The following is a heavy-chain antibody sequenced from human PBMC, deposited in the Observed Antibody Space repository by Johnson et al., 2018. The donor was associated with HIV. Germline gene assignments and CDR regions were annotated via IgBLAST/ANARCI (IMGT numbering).Heavy chain of an antibody. J-gene: IGHJ3*02. CDR2: INWNGGST. V-gene: IGHV3-20*04. CDR1: GFTFDDYG. Sequence: VQLVESGGGVVRPGGSLRLSCVASGFTFDDYGMSWVRQAPGKGLEWVSGINWNGGSTGYTDSVKGRFTISRDNAKNSLYLQMKSLRAEDTALYYCARVLRLGDIAVLSHAFDIWGQGTMVTVSS. CDR3: ARVLRLGDIAVLSHAFDI. D-gene: IGHD6-19*01.